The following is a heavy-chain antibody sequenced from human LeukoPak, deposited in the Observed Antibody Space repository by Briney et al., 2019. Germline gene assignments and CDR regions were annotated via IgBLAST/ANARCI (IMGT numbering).Heavy chain of an antibody. D-gene: IGHD2-15*01. CDR1: GGSISSGSYY. CDR3: ARDVGYCSGRSCCAGYNWFDP. J-gene: IGHJ5*02. CDR2: IYTSGST. V-gene: IGHV4-61*02. Sequence: SQTLSLTCTVSGGSISSGSYYWSWIRQPAGKGLEWIGRIYTSGSTNYNPSLKSRVTISVDTSKNQFSLKLSSVTAADTAVYYCARDVGYCSGRSCCAGYNWFDPWGQGTLVTVSS.